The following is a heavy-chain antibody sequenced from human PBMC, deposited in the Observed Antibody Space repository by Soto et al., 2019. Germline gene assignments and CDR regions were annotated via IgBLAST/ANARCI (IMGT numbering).Heavy chain of an antibody. V-gene: IGHV3-23*01. CDR2: ISSTAGRT. CDR1: GFTVNTYP. D-gene: IGHD3-10*01. Sequence: EVHLLQSGGGFPPPAGSVSLSCATSGFTVNTYPMTWVRQAPGKRLEWVASISSTAGRTSSYAYCVKGRFAIARAVSENIVYLEMTNLRANAPAVYFGANGVLSFHYGIEVWGQGTMVTVAS. CDR3: ANGVLSFHYGIEV. J-gene: IGHJ4*02.